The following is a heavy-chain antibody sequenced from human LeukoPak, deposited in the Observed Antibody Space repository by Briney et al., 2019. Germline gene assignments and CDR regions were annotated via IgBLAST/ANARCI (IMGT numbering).Heavy chain of an antibody. CDR3: AREKTKYCSSTSCYRDRYYYYMDV. D-gene: IGHD2-2*01. CDR1: GGSISSNTYY. V-gene: IGHV4-61*02. CDR2: ISSSGST. Sequence: PSETLSLTCTVSGGSISSNTYYWSWIRQPAGKGLEWIGRISSSGSTNYNPSLKSRVTISVDTSKSQFSLKLSSVTAADTAVYYCAREKTKYCSSTSCYRDRYYYYMDVWGKGTTVTISS. J-gene: IGHJ6*03.